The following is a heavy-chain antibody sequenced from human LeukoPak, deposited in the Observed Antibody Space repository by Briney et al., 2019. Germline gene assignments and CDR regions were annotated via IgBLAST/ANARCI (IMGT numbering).Heavy chain of an antibody. D-gene: IGHD2-15*01. CDR2: INSDGSST. Sequence: GGSLRLSCAASGFTFSSYWKHWVRQAPGKGMVWVSRINSDGSSTSYADSVKGRFTISRDNAKNTLYLQMNSLRAEDTAVYYCARPLYCSGGSCYVYFQHWGQGTLVTVSS. CDR1: GFTFSSYW. CDR3: ARPLYCSGGSCYVYFQH. J-gene: IGHJ1*01. V-gene: IGHV3-74*01.